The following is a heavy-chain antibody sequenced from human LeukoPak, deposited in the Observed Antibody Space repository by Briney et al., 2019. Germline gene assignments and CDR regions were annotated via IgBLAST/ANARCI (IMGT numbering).Heavy chain of an antibody. D-gene: IGHD2-15*01. CDR1: GGTFSSYA. CDR3: ARAALPYQEVVTNLNVNYFDY. V-gene: IGHV1-69*13. Sequence: SVKVSCKASGGTFSSYAISWVRQAPGQGLEWMGGIIPIFGTANYAQKFQGRVTITADESTSTAYMELSSLRSEDTAVYYCARAALPYQEVVTNLNVNYFDYWGQGTLVTVSS. CDR2: IIPIFGTA. J-gene: IGHJ4*02.